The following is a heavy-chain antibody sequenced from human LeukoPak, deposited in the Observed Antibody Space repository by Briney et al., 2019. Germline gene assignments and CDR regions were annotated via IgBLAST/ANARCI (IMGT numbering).Heavy chain of an antibody. CDR1: GGTFSSYA. J-gene: IGHJ6*03. CDR2: IIPIFGTA. CDR3: ARVAAYGSYYYYYMDV. V-gene: IGHV1-69*05. D-gene: IGHD4-17*01. Sequence: ASVKVSCKASGGTFSSYAISWVRQAPGQGLEWMGGIIPIFGTANYAQKFQGRVTITTDESTSTAYMELSSLRSEDTAVYYCARVAAYGSYYYYYMDVWGKGTTVTVSS.